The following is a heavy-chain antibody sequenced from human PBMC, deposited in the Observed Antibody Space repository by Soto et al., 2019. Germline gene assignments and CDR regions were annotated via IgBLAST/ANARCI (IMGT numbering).Heavy chain of an antibody. CDR2: INHSGST. V-gene: IGHV4-34*01. CDR1: GGSFSGYY. CDR3: ARVVKAIVVVPAAIDR. Sequence: SETLSLTCAVYGGSFSGYYWSWIRQPPGEGLEWIGEINHSGSTNYNPSLKSRVTISVDTSKNQFSLKLSSVTAADTAVYYCARVVKAIVVVPAAIDRWGQGTLVTVSS. J-gene: IGHJ5*02. D-gene: IGHD2-2*01.